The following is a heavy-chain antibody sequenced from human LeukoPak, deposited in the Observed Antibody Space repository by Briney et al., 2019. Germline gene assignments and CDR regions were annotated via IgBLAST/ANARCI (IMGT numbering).Heavy chain of an antibody. V-gene: IGHV3-48*03. Sequence: GGSLRLSCAASGFTFSIYEMNWVRQAPGQGLEWISHISSRGSTIYYADSVKGRFTISRDNAKNSLFLQMNSLRAEDTAVYYCARDKTGYRVGGQSYYYGMDVWGQGATVTVSS. J-gene: IGHJ6*02. CDR3: ARDKTGYRVGGQSYYYGMDV. D-gene: IGHD3-9*01. CDR1: GFTFSIYE. CDR2: ISSRGSTI.